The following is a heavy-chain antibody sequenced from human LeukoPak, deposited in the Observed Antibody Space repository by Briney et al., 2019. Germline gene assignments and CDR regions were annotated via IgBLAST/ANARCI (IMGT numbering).Heavy chain of an antibody. CDR1: EYTFTAYY. V-gene: IGHV1-2*02. CDR2: INPNSGVT. J-gene: IGHJ4*02. Sequence: ASVTVSCKASEYTFTAYYMHWVRQAPGQGLEWMGWINPNSGVTNYAQKFQGRVTMTRDTSVSTAYMELRRLRSDDTAVYYCAREDIVLVSAAKDYWGQGTLVTVSS. D-gene: IGHD2-2*01. CDR3: AREDIVLVSAAKDY.